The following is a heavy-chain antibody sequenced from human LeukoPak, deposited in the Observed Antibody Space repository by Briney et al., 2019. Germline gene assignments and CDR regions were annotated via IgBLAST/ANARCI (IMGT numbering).Heavy chain of an antibody. CDR2: IYYSGST. CDR1: GGSISSYY. Sequence: PSETLSLTCTVSGGSISSYYWSWIRQPPGKGLEWIGYIYYSGSTNYNPSLESRVTISVDTSKNQFSLKLSSVTAADTAVYYCARARSSYSSGWSAFDIWGQGTMVTVSS. J-gene: IGHJ3*02. D-gene: IGHD6-19*01. V-gene: IGHV4-59*01. CDR3: ARARSSYSSGWSAFDI.